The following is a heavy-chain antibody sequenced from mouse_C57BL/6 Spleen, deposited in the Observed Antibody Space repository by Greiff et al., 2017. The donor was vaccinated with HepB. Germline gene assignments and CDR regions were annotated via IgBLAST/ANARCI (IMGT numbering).Heavy chain of an antibody. CDR1: GFTFTDYY. CDR3: ASGPYGWYFDV. J-gene: IGHJ1*03. CDR2: IRNKANGYTT. Sequence: EVKLMESGGGLVQPGGSLSLSCAASGFTFTDYYMSWVRQPPGKALEWLGFIRNKANGYTTEYSASVKGRFTISRDNSQSILYLQMNALRAEDSATYYCASGPYGWYFDVWGTGTTVTVSS. V-gene: IGHV7-3*01. D-gene: IGHD1-1*01.